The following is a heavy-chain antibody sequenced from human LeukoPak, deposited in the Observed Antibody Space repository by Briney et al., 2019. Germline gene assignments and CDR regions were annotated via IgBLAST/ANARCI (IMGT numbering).Heavy chain of an antibody. J-gene: IGHJ5*02. CDR1: GGSISSDNYY. V-gene: IGHV4-39*07. CDR2: IYYSGST. Sequence: PSETLSLTCTVSGGSISSDNYYWGCIRQPPGKGLEWIGSIYYSGSTYYNPSLKSRVTISVDTSKNQFSLKLSSVTAADTAVYYCARRLVLLWFGEWDWFDPWGQGTLVTVSS. CDR3: ARRLVLLWFGEWDWFDP. D-gene: IGHD3-10*01.